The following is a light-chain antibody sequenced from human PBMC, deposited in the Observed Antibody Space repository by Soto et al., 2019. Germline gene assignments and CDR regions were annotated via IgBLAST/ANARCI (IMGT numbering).Light chain of an antibody. J-gene: IGLJ3*02. CDR2: DVN. CDR1: SSDVGSYNY. CDR3: CSYAGSYTWV. V-gene: IGLV2-11*01. Sequence: QSALTQPRSVSRSPGQSVTLSCTGTSSDVGSYNYVSWYQQHPGKAPKLMIDDVNKRPSGVPDRFSGSRSGNTASLTISGLQAEDEADYYCCSYAGSYTWVFGGGTKLTVL.